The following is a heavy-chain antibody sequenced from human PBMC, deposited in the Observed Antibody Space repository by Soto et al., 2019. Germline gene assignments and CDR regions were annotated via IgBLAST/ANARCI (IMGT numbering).Heavy chain of an antibody. Sequence: GGSLRLSCAASGFTFSSYAMSWVRQAPGKGLEWVSAISGSGGSTYYADSVKGRFTISRDNSKNTLYLQMNSLRAEDTAVYYCAKNLGFTIFGTLSANYGMDVWGQGTTVTVSS. V-gene: IGHV3-23*01. CDR3: AKNLGFTIFGTLSANYGMDV. D-gene: IGHD3-3*01. CDR2: ISGSGGST. CDR1: GFTFSSYA. J-gene: IGHJ6*02.